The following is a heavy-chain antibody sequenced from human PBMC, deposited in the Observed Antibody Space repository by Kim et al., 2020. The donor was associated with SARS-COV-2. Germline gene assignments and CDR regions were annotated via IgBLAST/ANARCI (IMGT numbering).Heavy chain of an antibody. Sequence: SETLSLTCTVSGGSISSGSYYWSWIRQPAGKGLEWIGRIYTSGSTNYNPSLKSRVTISVDTSKNQFPLTLSSGTAADTAVYYCARGPAYYDILTGYYYPTDYYHYGIDVWGQGTTVTVSS. CDR1: GGSISSGSYY. V-gene: IGHV4-61*02. CDR2: IYTSGST. CDR3: ARGPAYYDILTGYYYPTDYYHYGIDV. J-gene: IGHJ6*02. D-gene: IGHD3-9*01.